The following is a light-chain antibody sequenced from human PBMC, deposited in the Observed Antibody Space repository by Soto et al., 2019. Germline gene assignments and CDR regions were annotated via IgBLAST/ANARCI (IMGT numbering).Light chain of an antibody. Sequence: QSALTQPASVSGSPGQSITISCIGTSSDVGGYNYVSWYQQHPDKAPKLVIYNVSNRPSGVSDRFSGSKSGNTASLIISGLQAEDEADYYCSSYTSISTVVFGGGTKVNVL. J-gene: IGLJ2*01. CDR3: SSYTSISTVV. CDR1: SSDVGGYNY. CDR2: NVS. V-gene: IGLV2-14*01.